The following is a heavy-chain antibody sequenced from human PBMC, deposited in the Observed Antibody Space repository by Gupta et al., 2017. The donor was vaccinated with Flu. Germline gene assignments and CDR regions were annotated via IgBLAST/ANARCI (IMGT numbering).Heavy chain of an antibody. CDR2: IYTSGSA. CDR3: AREVGYDFWSGYCNAGHQKYGMDV. V-gene: IGHV4-61*02. D-gene: IGHD3-3*01. CDR1: GGSISSGSYF. J-gene: IGHJ6*02. Sequence: QVLLQESGPGLVKPSQTLSLTCTVSGGSISSGSYFWSWIRQPAGKGLEWIGRIYTSGSANYNPSLKSRVTISIDTSKNQFSLKLSSVTAADTAVYYCAREVGYDFWSGYCNAGHQKYGMDVWGQGTTVTVSS.